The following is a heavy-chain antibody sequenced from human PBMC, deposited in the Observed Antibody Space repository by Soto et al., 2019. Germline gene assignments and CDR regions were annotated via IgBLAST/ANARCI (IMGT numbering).Heavy chain of an antibody. CDR1: GFTFSAYY. Sequence: QVQLVESGGGLVKPGGSLRLSCVASGFTFSAYYMSWIRQAPGKGLEWVSYISSSSSYTNYADSVKGQFTISRDNAKYSLYLQMNSLRAEDTAVYYCARDHHRYSGYDYVDYWGQGTLVTVSS. D-gene: IGHD5-12*01. J-gene: IGHJ4*02. CDR3: ARDHHRYSGYDYVDY. CDR2: ISSSSSYT. V-gene: IGHV3-11*05.